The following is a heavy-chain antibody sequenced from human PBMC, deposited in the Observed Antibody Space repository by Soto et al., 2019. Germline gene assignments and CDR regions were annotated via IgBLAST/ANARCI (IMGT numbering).Heavy chain of an antibody. J-gene: IGHJ5*02. CDR2: ISYDGSNK. CDR3: AGGRLGELSSTSGGSWFDP. Sequence: QVQLVESGGGVVQPGRSLRLSCAASGFTFSSYGMHWVRQAPGKGLEWVAVISYDGSNKYYADSVKGRFTISRDNSKNTLYLQMNSLIAEDTAVYYCAGGRLGELSSTSGGSWFDPWGQGTLVTVSS. CDR1: GFTFSSYG. D-gene: IGHD3-16*02. V-gene: IGHV3-30*03.